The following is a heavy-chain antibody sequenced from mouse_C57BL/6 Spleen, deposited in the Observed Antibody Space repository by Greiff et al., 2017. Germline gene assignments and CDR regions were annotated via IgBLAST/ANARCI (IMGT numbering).Heavy chain of an antibody. D-gene: IGHD2-4*01. CDR2: ISYSGST. Sequence: EVKLMESGPGLAKPSQTLSLTCSVTGYSITSDYWNWIRKFPGNKLKYMGYISYSGSTYYNPSLKSRITITRDTSKNQFYLQLNSVTTEDTATYYCARDQDDYDVYYFDYWGQGTTLTVSA. CDR3: ARDQDDYDVYYFDY. J-gene: IGHJ2*01. V-gene: IGHV3-8*01. CDR1: GYSITSDY.